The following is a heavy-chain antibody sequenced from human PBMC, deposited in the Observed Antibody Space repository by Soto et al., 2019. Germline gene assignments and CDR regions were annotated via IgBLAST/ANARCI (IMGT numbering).Heavy chain of an antibody. CDR3: ARAVSSNQMTTGAKMDV. V-gene: IGHV3-64*01. CDR2: ISSNGGST. Sequence: EVQLVESGGGLVQPGGSLRLSCAASGFTFSSYAMHWVRQAPGKGLEYVSAISSNGGSTYYANSVKGRFTISRDNSKITLYHQMGSLRAEDMAVYYCARAVSSNQMTTGAKMDVWGKGTTVTVSS. D-gene: IGHD4-17*01. CDR1: GFTFSSYA. J-gene: IGHJ6*03.